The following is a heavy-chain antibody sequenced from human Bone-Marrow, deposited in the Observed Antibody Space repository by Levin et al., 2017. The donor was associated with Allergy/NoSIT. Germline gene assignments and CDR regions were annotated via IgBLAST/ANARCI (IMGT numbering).Heavy chain of an antibody. V-gene: IGHV3-49*03. D-gene: IGHD5-24*01. J-gene: IGHJ4*02. CDR2: IRSQTYGGAT. CDR3: TGGRGDGHNFFFDY. Sequence: GGSLRLSCSASGFTFGDYGINWIRQAPGKGLEWVAYIRSQTYGGATQYAASGNGRFTISRDDSKSIAYLQMNSLKTDDTAVYYCTGGRGDGHNFFFDYWGQGTLVTVSS. CDR1: GFTFGDYG.